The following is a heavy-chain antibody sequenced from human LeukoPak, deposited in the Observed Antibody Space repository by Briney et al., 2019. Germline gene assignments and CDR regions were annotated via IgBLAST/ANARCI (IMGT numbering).Heavy chain of an antibody. CDR2: INPNSGGT. V-gene: IGHV1-2*02. Sequence: ASVKVSCKASGYTFTGYYMHWVRQAPGQGLEWMGWINPNSGGTDYAQKFQGRVTMTRDTSISTAYMELSRLRSDDTAVYYCARGARPARLSSQKHAFDIWGQGTMVTVSS. J-gene: IGHJ3*02. CDR3: ARGARPARLSSQKHAFDI. CDR1: GYTFTGYY. D-gene: IGHD6-6*01.